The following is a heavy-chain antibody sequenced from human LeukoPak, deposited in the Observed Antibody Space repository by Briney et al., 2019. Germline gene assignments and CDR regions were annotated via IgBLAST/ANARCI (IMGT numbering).Heavy chain of an antibody. D-gene: IGHD3-3*01. CDR3: ARVRGITIFGVVHQYGMDV. J-gene: IGHJ6*02. V-gene: IGHV4-34*01. CDR1: GGSFSGYY. Sequence: SETLSLTCAVYGGSFSGYYWSWIRQPPGKGLEWIGEINHSGSTNYNPSLKSRVTISVDTSKNQFSLKLSSVTAEDTAVYYCARVRGITIFGVVHQYGMDVWGQGTTVTVSS. CDR2: INHSGST.